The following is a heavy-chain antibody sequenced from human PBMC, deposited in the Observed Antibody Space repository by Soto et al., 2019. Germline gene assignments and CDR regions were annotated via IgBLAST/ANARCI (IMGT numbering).Heavy chain of an antibody. CDR3: ARHGYCNSGGCWGFGE. Sequence: QVQLQESGPGLVKPSETLSLTCTVSGASVSSYFWSWIRQPPGKGLEWIAYIHNNGNTDNNPSLKSRVTISIDTSKNQFSLKLSSVTAADPAVYYCARHGYCNSGGCWGFGEWGQGTLVTVSS. D-gene: IGHD2-15*01. J-gene: IGHJ4*02. CDR2: IHNNGNT. V-gene: IGHV4-59*08. CDR1: GASVSSYF.